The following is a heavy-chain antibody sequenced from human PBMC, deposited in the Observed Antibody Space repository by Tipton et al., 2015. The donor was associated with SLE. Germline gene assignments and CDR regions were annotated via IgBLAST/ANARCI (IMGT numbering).Heavy chain of an antibody. CDR3: AREKLLWFGETPSDAFDI. CDR1: GGSFSGYY. Sequence: TLSLTCAVYGGSFSGYYWSWIRQPPGKGLEWIGEINHSGSTNYNPSLKSRVTISVDTSKNQFSLKLSSVTAADTAVYYCAREKLLWFGETPSDAFDIGGQGTMVTVSS. D-gene: IGHD3-10*01. CDR2: INHSGST. V-gene: IGHV4-34*01. J-gene: IGHJ3*02.